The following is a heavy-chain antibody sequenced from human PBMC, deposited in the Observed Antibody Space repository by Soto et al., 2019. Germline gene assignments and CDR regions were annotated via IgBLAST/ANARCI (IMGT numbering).Heavy chain of an antibody. V-gene: IGHV3-30*09. D-gene: IGHD3-10*01. CDR3: ARDLEKFLIDSAGNDGMDV. J-gene: IGHJ6*02. CDR1: GFSFNTYA. Sequence: GGSLRLSCAASGFSFNTYAIHWVRQAPGKGLEWVASISYDGKNKYYADSVKGRFAISRANSKNTLFLQMNSPRSEDTAVYYCARDLEKFLIDSAGNDGMDVWGQGTTVTVSS. CDR2: ISYDGKNK.